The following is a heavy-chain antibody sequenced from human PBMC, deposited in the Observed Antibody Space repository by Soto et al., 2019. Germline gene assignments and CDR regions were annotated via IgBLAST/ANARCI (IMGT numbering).Heavy chain of an antibody. V-gene: IGHV4-39*01. CDR2: IYYSGST. J-gene: IGHJ4*02. CDR1: GGSISSSSYY. D-gene: IGHD2-21*02. Sequence: SSETLSLTCTVSGGSISSSSYYWGWIRQPPGKGLEWIGSIYYSGSTYYNPSLKSRVTISVDTSKNQFSLKLSSVTAADTAVYYCASPLAYCGGDCYSYWGQGTLVTVSS. CDR3: ASPLAYCGGDCYSY.